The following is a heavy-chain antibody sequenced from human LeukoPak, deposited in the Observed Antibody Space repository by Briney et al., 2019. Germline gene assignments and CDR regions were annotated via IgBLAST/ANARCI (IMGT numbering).Heavy chain of an antibody. CDR2: IYSGGNT. V-gene: IGHV3-53*05. J-gene: IGHJ4*02. Sequence: ETLSLTCTVSGDSISSSSYYWGWIRQAPGKGLEWVSVIYSGGNTYYADSVKGRFTISRDNSENTLYLQMNSLRAEDTAVYYCARDVEWGGPFDYWGQGTLVTVSS. CDR1: GDSISSSSYY. CDR3: ARDVEWGGPFDY. D-gene: IGHD1-26*01.